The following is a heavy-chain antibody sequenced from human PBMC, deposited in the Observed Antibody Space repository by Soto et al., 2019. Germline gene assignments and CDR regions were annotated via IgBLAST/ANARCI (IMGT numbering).Heavy chain of an antibody. V-gene: IGHV3-23*01. CDR1: GFTFSNYA. CDR3: AKAPSLVVATVFDN. D-gene: IGHD5-12*01. J-gene: IGHJ4*02. CDR2: ISGNGGTP. Sequence: PGGSLRLSCAASGFTFSNYAMSWVRQAPGKGLEWVSAISGNGGTPYYVDSVRGRFTISRDNSKNTLFLQMNSLRADDTATYYCAKAPSLVVATVFDNWGQETLVTVSS.